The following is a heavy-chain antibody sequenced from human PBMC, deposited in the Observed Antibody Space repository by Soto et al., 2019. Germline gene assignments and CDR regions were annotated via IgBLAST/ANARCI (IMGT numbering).Heavy chain of an antibody. V-gene: IGHV3-30*18. CDR2: ISYDGSNK. CDR1: GFPFSSYG. D-gene: IGHD6-19*01. J-gene: IGHJ6*02. Sequence: GRSLRLSCAASGFPFSSYGMHWVRQAPGKGLEWVAVISYDGSNKYYADPVKGRFTISRDNSKNTLYLQMNSLRAEDTAVYYCAKDQVRRSSGWYDYYYYGMDVWGQGTTVTVSS. CDR3: AKDQVRRSSGWYDYYYYGMDV.